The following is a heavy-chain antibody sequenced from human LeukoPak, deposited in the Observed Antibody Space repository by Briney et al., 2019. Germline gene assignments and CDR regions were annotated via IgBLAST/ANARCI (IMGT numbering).Heavy chain of an antibody. CDR1: GGSISSSSYY. J-gene: IGHJ6*02. D-gene: IGHD3-10*01. Sequence: SETLSLTCTVSGGSISSSSYYWGWIRQPPGKGLEWIGSIYYSGSTYYNPSLKSRVTISVDTSKNQFSLKLSSVTAADTAVYYCARHRSVGYGMDVWGQGTTVTVSS. V-gene: IGHV4-39*01. CDR2: IYYSGST. CDR3: ARHRSVGYGMDV.